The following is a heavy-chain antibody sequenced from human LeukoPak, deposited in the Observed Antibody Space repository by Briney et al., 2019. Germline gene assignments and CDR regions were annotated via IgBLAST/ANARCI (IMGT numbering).Heavy chain of an antibody. CDR3: ARQDLEWFIWFDP. V-gene: IGHV1-2*02. Sequence: ASVKVSCKASGYTFTGYYMHWVRQAPGLGLEWMGWINPNSGVTNYAQKFQGRVTMTRDTSNSTAYMELSRLRSDDTAVYYCARQDLEWFIWFDPWGQGTLVTVYS. J-gene: IGHJ5*02. D-gene: IGHD3-3*01. CDR2: INPNSGVT. CDR1: GYTFTGYY.